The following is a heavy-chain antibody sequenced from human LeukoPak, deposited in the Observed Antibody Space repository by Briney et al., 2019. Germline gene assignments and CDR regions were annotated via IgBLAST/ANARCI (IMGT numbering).Heavy chain of an antibody. V-gene: IGHV3-7*01. CDR2: IKQDGSEK. D-gene: IGHD2-15*01. J-gene: IGHJ4*02. Sequence: GGSLRLSCAASGFTFGTYWMSWVRRAPGKGLEWVANIKQDGSEKYYVDSVKGRFTISRDNARNSLYLQMNSLRAEDTAVYYCARDRLGGSCYYYWGQGTLVTVSS. CDR3: ARDRLGGSCYYY. CDR1: GFTFGTYW.